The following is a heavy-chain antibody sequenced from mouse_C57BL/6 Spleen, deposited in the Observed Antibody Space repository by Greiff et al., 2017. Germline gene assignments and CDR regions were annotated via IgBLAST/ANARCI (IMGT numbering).Heavy chain of an antibody. Sequence: QVQLQQPGAELVKPGASVKLSCKASGYTFTSYWMPWVKQRPGQGLEWIGMIHPNSGGTNYNEKFKCKATLTVDKSSSTAYMQLSSLTSEDSAVNLWARGVTTLVAGAYWRQGTTLTVSS. V-gene: IGHV1-64*01. J-gene: IGHJ2*01. CDR3: ARGVTTLVAGAY. CDR2: IHPNSGGT. D-gene: IGHD1-1*01. CDR1: GYTFTSYW.